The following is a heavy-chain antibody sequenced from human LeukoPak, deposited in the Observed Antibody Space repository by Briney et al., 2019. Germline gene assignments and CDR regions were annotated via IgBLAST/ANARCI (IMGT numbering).Heavy chain of an antibody. J-gene: IGHJ4*02. CDR2: IKQDGSEK. V-gene: IGHV3-7*01. D-gene: IGHD2/OR15-2a*01. CDR1: GFTFSSYW. Sequence: PVGSLRLSCAASGFTFSSYWMSWVRQAPGKGLEWVANIKQDGSEKYYVASVKGRFTISRDNAKNSLYLQMNSLRAEGTAVYYCARGGGHSTDLDYWGQGILVTVSS. CDR3: ARGGGHSTDLDY.